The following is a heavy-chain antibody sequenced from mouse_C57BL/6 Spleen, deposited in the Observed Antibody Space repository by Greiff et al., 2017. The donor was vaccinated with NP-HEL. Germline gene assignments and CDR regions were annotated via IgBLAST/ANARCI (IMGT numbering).Heavy chain of an antibody. CDR2: INPSSGYT. CDR1: GYTFTSYW. CDR3: ARHYYGNYDAMDY. V-gene: IGHV1-7*01. J-gene: IGHJ4*01. D-gene: IGHD2-1*01. Sequence: VQLQQSGAELAKPGASVKLSCKASGYTFTSYWMHWVKQRPGQGLEWIGYINPSSGYTKYNQKFKDKATLTADKSSSTAYMQLSSLTYEDSAVYDCARHYYGNYDAMDYWGQGTSVTVSS.